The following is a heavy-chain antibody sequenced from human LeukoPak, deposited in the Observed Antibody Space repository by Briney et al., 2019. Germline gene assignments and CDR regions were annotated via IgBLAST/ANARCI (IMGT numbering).Heavy chain of an antibody. CDR2: INHSGST. CDR3: ARGPWCHYMDV. V-gene: IGHV4-34*01. J-gene: IGHJ6*03. D-gene: IGHD2-8*02. Sequence: SETLSLTCAVYGGSFSGYYWSWIRQPPGKGLEWIGEINHSGSTNYNPSLQSRVTISVDTSKNQFSLKLSSVTAADTAVYYCARGPWCHYMDVWRESTGVTVSS. CDR1: GGSFSGYY.